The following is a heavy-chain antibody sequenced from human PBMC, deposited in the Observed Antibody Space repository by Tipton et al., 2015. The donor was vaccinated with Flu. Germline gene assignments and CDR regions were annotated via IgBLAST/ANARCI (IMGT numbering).Heavy chain of an antibody. CDR3: ARCPGYYFDY. Sequence: TLSLTCTVSGGSISGYYWSWIRQPPGKGLEWIAYIYYSGSTNYNPSLKSRVTISVDMSKNQFSLKLNSVTAADTAVYYCARCPGYYFDYWGQGTLVTVSS. V-gene: IGHV4-59*01. CDR2: IYYSGST. CDR1: GGSISGYY. J-gene: IGHJ4*02.